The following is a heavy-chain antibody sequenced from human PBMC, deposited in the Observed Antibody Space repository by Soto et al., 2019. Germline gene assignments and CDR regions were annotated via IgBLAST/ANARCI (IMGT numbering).Heavy chain of an antibody. J-gene: IGHJ6*02. V-gene: IGHV1-69*13. CDR3: ARDPKEVDSYYYYYGMDV. CDR1: GGTFSSYA. Sequence: SVKVSCKASGGTFSSYAISWVRQAPGQGLEWMGGIIPIFGTANYSQKFQGRVTITADESTSTAYMELSSLRSEDTAVYYCARDPKEVDSYYYYYGMDVWGQGTTVTVSS. CDR2: IIPIFGTA.